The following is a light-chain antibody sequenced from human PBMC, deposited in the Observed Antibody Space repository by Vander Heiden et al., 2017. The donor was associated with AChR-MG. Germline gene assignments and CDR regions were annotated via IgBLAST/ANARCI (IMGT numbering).Light chain of an antibody. V-gene: IGKV4-1*01. J-gene: IGKJ2*01. CDR1: QSVLYSSNNKNY. CDR2: WAS. CDR3: QQEDSTPYT. Sequence: DIVMTQSPDSLAVSLGERATINCKSSQSVLYSSNNKNYLAWYQQKPGQPPKLLIYWASTRESGVPDRFSGSGSGTDFTLTISSLQAEDVAVYYCQQEDSTPYTFGQRTKLEIK.